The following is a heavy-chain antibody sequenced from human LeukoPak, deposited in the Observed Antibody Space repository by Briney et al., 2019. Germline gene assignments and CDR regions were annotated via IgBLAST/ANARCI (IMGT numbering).Heavy chain of an antibody. CDR3: AKGDWGSDYFDY. CDR1: GFTFNNYA. J-gene: IGHJ4*02. Sequence: PGGSLRLSCAASGFTFNNYAMSWVRQAPGKGLEWVSAISGSGGGTYYADSVKGRFTISRDNSKNTLYLQMNSLRAEDTAVYYCAKGDWGSDYFDYWGQGTLVTVSS. D-gene: IGHD7-27*01. CDR2: ISGSGGGT. V-gene: IGHV3-23*01.